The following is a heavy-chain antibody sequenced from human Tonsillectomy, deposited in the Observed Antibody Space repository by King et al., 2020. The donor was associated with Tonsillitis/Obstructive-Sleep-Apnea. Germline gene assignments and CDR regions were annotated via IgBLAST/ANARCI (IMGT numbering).Heavy chain of an antibody. CDR3: ARGLRRGILPAAVSPLYGMDV. CDR2: INPNSGGT. V-gene: IGHV1-2*02. Sequence: QLVQSGAEVKKPGASVKVSCKASGYTFTDFYLHWVRQAPGQGLEWMAWINPNSGGTTYAQKFQGRVAMTRDTSNSTAYMELNRLRSDDTAVYYCARGLRRGILPAAVSPLYGMDVWGQGTTVTVSS. D-gene: IGHD2-2*01. CDR1: GYTFTDFY. J-gene: IGHJ6*02.